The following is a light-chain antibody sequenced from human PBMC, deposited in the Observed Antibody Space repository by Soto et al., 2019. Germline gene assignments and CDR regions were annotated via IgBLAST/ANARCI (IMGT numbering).Light chain of an antibody. Sequence: EVVLTQSPATLSLSPGEGATLSCRVSQSISSSYLSWYQQRPGQAPRLLIYGASTRATGIPARFSGSGRGSGTDFTLTISSLQPEAFEVYYCQHDYNLPITFGQGTRLEIK. CDR3: QHDYNLPIT. CDR1: QSISSSY. V-gene: IGKV3D-7*01. CDR2: GAS. J-gene: IGKJ5*01.